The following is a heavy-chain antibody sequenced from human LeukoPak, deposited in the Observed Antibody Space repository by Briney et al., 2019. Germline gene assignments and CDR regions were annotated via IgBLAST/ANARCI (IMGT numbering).Heavy chain of an antibody. CDR1: GGSFSGYY. D-gene: IGHD3-22*01. V-gene: IGHV4-34*01. CDR3: ARGQDYYDSSGYYPRNDRQYYFDY. CDR2: INHSGNT. Sequence: SETLSLTCAVYGGSFSGYYWSWIRQPPGKGLEWIGEINHSGNTNYNPSLKSRVTISVDTSKNQFSLKLSSVTAADTAVYYCARGQDYYDSSGYYPRNDRQYYFDYWGQGTLVTVSS. J-gene: IGHJ4*02.